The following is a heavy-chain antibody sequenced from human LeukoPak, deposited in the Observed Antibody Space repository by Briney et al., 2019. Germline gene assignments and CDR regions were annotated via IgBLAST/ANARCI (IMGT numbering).Heavy chain of an antibody. Sequence: GGSLRLSCAASGFTVSSNYMSWVRQAPGKGLGWVSVIYSGGSTYYADSVKGRFTISRDNSKNTLYLQMNSLRAEDTAVYYCARDRREVAAAGPWGYYYYYYMDVWGKGTTVTVSS. J-gene: IGHJ6*03. D-gene: IGHD6-13*01. CDR2: IYSGGST. CDR1: GFTVSSNY. CDR3: ARDRREVAAAGPWGYYYYYYMDV. V-gene: IGHV3-66*02.